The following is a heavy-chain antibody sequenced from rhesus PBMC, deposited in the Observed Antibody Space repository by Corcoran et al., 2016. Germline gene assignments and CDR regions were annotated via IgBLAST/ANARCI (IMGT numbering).Heavy chain of an antibody. CDR3: ARRWWLVLGFDY. Sequence: QLQLQESGPGLVKPSETLSLTCAVSGGSFSDYYWGWIRQPPGKGLEWIGYISGRSGRTGYTPSHKSRVTLSAEPSKNQFSLKLTSVTAADTAVYYCARRWWLVLGFDYWGQGVLVTVSS. V-gene: IGHV4-165*01. D-gene: IGHD6-37*01. CDR2: ISGRSGRT. CDR1: GGSFSDYY. J-gene: IGHJ4*01.